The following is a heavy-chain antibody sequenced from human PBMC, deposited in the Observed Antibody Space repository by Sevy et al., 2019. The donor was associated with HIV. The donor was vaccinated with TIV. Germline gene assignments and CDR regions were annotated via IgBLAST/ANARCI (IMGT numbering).Heavy chain of an antibody. D-gene: IGHD3-9*01. J-gene: IGHJ4*02. Sequence: GESLKISCAASGFTFSSYSMNWVRQAPGKGLEWVSYISSSSSTIYYADSVKGRFTISRDNAKNSLYLQMNSLRAEDTAVYYCAREPDDILTGYSFDYWGQGTLVTVSS. CDR3: AREPDDILTGYSFDY. CDR2: ISSSSSTI. CDR1: GFTFSSYS. V-gene: IGHV3-48*01.